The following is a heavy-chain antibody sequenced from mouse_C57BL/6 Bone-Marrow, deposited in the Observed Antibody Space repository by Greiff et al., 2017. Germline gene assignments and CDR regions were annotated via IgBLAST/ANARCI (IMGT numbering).Heavy chain of an antibody. D-gene: IGHD1-1*01. CDR2: IRNKANNHAT. Sequence: DVQLVESGGGLVQPGGSMKLSCAASGFTFSDAWMDWVRQSPEKGLELVAEIRNKANNHATSYAESVKGRFTISRDDSKSSVYLQMNSLRAEDTGIYYCTSDYYGSSYPYYAMDYWGQGTSVTVSS. CDR3: TSDYYGSSYPYYAMDY. V-gene: IGHV6-6*01. J-gene: IGHJ4*01. CDR1: GFTFSDAW.